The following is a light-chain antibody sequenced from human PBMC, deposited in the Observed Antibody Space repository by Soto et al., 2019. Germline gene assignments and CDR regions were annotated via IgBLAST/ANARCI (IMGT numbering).Light chain of an antibody. CDR3: QQRSNWPPIT. Sequence: DIQMTQSPSSVSASVVDRVTIAGXASQGITNWLAWYQQKPGKALKLLIYAASGLPSGVPSRFSGSGSGTEFTLTISSLEPEDAAVYYCQQRSNWPPITFGQGTRLEIK. CDR2: AAS. CDR1: QGITNW. J-gene: IGKJ5*01. V-gene: IGKV1-12*01.